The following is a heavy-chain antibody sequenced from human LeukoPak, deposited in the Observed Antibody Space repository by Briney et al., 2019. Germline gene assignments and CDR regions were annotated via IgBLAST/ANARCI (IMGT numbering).Heavy chain of an antibody. J-gene: IGHJ4*02. V-gene: IGHV3-23*01. CDR2: ISGSGDNT. CDR1: GFTFSSHG. CDR3: TGSFGELTFFDY. Sequence: GGTLRLSCAASGFTFSSHGMSWVRQAPGKGLEWVSTISGSGDNTYYADSVKGRFTISRDNSKNTLYLQMNSLRAEDTAVYYCTGSFGELTFFDYWGLGTLVTVSS. D-gene: IGHD3-10*01.